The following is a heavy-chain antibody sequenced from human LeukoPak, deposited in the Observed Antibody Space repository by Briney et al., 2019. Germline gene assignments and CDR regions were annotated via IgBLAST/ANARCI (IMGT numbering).Heavy chain of an antibody. V-gene: IGHV3-23*01. CDR1: GLTLSSCA. CDR3: ARKMNIVGAQGWGYGLDV. J-gene: IGHJ6*02. CDR2: ISISGDT. Sequence: QTGGSLRLSCAASGLTLSSCAMSWVRQAPGKGLEWVSSISISGDTYYADSVKGRFTLSRDNSMDTLYLQMNSLRAEDTAVYYCARKMNIVGAQGWGYGLDVWGHGTTVTVSS. D-gene: IGHD1-26*01.